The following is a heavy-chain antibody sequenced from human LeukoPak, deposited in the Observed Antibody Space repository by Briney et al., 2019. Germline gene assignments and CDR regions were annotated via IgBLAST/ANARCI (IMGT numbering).Heavy chain of an antibody. D-gene: IGHD3-22*01. CDR3: AQGYYYDSSGYYYGLSDYYYMDV. J-gene: IGHJ6*03. CDR2: IYTSGST. CDR1: GGSISNYY. V-gene: IGHV4-4*07. Sequence: PSETLSLTCTVSGGSISNYYWSWIRQPAGKGLEWIGRIYTSGSTNYKPSLKSRVTMSVDTSKNQFSLKLSSVTAADTAVYYCAQGYYYDSSGYYYGLSDYYYMDVWGKGTTVTISS.